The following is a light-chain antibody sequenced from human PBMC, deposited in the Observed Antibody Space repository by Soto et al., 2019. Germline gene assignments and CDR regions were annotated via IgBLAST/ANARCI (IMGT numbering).Light chain of an antibody. V-gene: IGKV3-20*01. J-gene: IGKJ4*01. CDR2: GAS. Sequence: EIVLTQSPGTLSLSPGEGATLSCRASQSVSSSYLGWYQQKPGQAPRLLIYGASNRATGIPDRFSGSGSGTEFTLTISRLEPEDFAVYYCQQYGSSPPLTFGGGTKVDIK. CDR3: QQYGSSPPLT. CDR1: QSVSSSY.